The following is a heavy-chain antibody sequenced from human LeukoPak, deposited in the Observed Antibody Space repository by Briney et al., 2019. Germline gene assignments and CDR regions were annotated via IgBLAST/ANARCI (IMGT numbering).Heavy chain of an antibody. Sequence: SETLSLTCTVSGYSISSGFYWGWIRQPPGKGLEWIGSIYHSGSTHYNSSLKSRVTISVDTSKNQLSLKLNSVTAADTAVYYCAKSNGYGLVDIWGQGTMVTVSS. J-gene: IGHJ3*02. CDR3: AKSNGYGLVDI. V-gene: IGHV4-38-2*02. D-gene: IGHD3-10*01. CDR2: IYHSGST. CDR1: GYSISSGFY.